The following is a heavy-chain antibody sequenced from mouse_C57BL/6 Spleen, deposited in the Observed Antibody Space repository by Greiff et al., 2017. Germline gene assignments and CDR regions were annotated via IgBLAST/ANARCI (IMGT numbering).Heavy chain of an antibody. Sequence: VQLQQSGAELVKPGASVKISCKASGYAFSSYWMNWVKQRPGKGLEWIGQIYPGDGDTNYNGKFKGKATLTADKSSSTAYMQLSSLTSEDSAVYFCARSEISGVCYAMDYWGQGTSVTVSS. J-gene: IGHJ4*01. CDR1: GYAFSSYW. CDR2: IYPGDGDT. V-gene: IGHV1-80*01. CDR3: ARSEISGVCYAMDY.